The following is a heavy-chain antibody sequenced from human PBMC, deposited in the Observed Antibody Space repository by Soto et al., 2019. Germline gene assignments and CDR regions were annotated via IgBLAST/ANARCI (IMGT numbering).Heavy chain of an antibody. CDR1: GYTFTSYY. Sequence: VASVKVSCKASGYTFTSYYMHWVRQAPGQGLEWMGIINPSGGSTSYAQKFQGRVTMTRDTSTSTVYMELSSLRSEDTAVYYCARESGEFPFDYYYYGMDVWGQGTTVTVSS. CDR2: INPSGGST. J-gene: IGHJ6*02. D-gene: IGHD2-15*01. CDR3: ARESGEFPFDYYYYGMDV. V-gene: IGHV1-46*01.